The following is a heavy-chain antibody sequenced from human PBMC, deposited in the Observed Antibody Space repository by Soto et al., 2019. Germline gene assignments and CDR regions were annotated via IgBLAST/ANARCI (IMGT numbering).Heavy chain of an antibody. CDR2: IYYSGST. D-gene: IGHD3-22*01. CDR1: GGSISSGDYY. CDR3: ARGERSYYYDSSGYATYYYYGMDV. V-gene: IGHV4-30-4*01. J-gene: IGHJ6*02. Sequence: PSETLSLTCTVSGGSISSGDYYWSWIRQPPGKGLEWIGYIYYSGSTYYNPSLKSRVTISVDTSKNQFSLKLSSVTAADTAVYDCARGERSYYYDSSGYATYYYYGMDVWGQGTTVTVSS.